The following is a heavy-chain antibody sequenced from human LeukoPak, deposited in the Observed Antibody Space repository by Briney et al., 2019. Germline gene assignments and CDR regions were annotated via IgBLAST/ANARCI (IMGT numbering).Heavy chain of an antibody. V-gene: IGHV4-34*01. D-gene: IGHD3-10*01. Sequence: SETLSLTCAVYGGSFSGYYWSWLRQPPGKGLEWIGEINHSGSTNYNPSLKSRVTISVDTSKNQFSLKLSSVTAADAAVYYCARRSGYGSHWFDPWGQGTLVTVSS. J-gene: IGHJ5*02. CDR2: INHSGST. CDR3: ARRSGYGSHWFDP. CDR1: GGSFSGYY.